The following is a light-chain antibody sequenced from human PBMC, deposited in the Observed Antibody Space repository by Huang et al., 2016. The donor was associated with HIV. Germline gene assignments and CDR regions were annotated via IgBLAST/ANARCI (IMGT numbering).Light chain of an antibody. Sequence: DIQMTQSPSSLSASIGDRVTITCQASQDISNYLNWYLQKPGKAPNLLLYDASSLETGVPSRFSGSGSGTDFTFTITTLQPEDVATYYCQQYDNFPPTFGQGTKVEIK. CDR3: QQYDNFPPT. CDR1: QDISNY. J-gene: IGKJ1*01. CDR2: DAS. V-gene: IGKV1-33*01.